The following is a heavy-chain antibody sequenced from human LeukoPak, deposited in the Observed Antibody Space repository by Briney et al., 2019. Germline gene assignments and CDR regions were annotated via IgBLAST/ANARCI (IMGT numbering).Heavy chain of an antibody. CDR3: ARRVVVPAAPYYFDY. V-gene: IGHV3-74*01. J-gene: IGHJ4*02. Sequence: GGSLRLSCAASGFIFSSYWMHWVRQAPGKGLVWVSRINSDGSSTSYAGSVKGRFTISRDNAKNTLYLQMNSLRAEDTAVYYCARRVVVPAAPYYFDYWGQGTLVTVSS. CDR1: GFIFSSYW. CDR2: INSDGSST. D-gene: IGHD2-2*01.